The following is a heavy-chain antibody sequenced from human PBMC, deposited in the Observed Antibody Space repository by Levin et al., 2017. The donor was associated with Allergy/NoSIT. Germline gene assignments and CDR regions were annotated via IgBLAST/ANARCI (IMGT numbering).Heavy chain of an antibody. CDR3: ARDGYYGSGSPHWGGGYDY. V-gene: IGHV4-59*01. J-gene: IGHJ4*02. CDR2: IYYSGST. CDR1: GGSISSYY. Sequence: ASETLSLTCTVSGGSISSYYWSWIRQPPGKGLEWIGYIYYSGSTNYNPSLKSRVTISVDTSKNQFSLKLSSVTAADTAVYYCARDGYYGSGSPHWGGGYDYWGQGTLVTVSS. D-gene: IGHD3-10*01.